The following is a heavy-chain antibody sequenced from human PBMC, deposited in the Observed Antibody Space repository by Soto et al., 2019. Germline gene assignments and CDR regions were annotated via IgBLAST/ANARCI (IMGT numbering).Heavy chain of an antibody. CDR2: INPHGGST. J-gene: IGHJ4*02. D-gene: IGHD3-16*01. CDR3: ARSSGGNFGHGYYLDY. Sequence: GASVKVSCKAPRDTFTSYYINWVRQAPGQGLEWMGVINPHGGSTAYAQKFKGRVTLTRDTSASTVYMEVSSLTSEDTAMYYCARSSGGNFGHGYYLDYWGRGTLVTVSS. V-gene: IGHV1-46*01. CDR1: RDTFTSYY.